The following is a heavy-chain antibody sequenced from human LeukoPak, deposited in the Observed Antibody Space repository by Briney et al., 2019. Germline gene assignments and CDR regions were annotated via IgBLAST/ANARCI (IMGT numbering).Heavy chain of an antibody. Sequence: SQTLSLTCVVSGDSVSSKNGAWNWIRQSPSRGLEWLGRTYYRSKWYNDYAESMEGRMTISQDTSKNQYSLHLNSVTPDDTAVYYWGRKFGTTGWHTFDYWGQGTLVTVSA. CDR1: GDSVSSKNGA. J-gene: IGHJ4*02. CDR2: TYYRSKWYN. V-gene: IGHV6-1*01. CDR3: GRKFGTTGWHTFDY. D-gene: IGHD3-10*01.